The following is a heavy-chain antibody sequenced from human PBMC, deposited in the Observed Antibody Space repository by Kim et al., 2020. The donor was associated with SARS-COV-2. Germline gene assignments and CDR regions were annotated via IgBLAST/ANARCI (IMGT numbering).Heavy chain of an antibody. CDR1: GFTFDDYA. V-gene: IGHV3-43*02. CDR2: ISRDGGEI. CDR3: VRGQQWLIKN. Sequence: GGSLRLSCAASGFTFDDYAIQWVRQVPGKGLEWVSLISRDGGEIKYADSVKGRFTISRDNSKTSVYLQMNSLRSEDTALYYCVRGQQWLIKNWGQGTQVTVSS. D-gene: IGHD6-19*01. J-gene: IGHJ4*02.